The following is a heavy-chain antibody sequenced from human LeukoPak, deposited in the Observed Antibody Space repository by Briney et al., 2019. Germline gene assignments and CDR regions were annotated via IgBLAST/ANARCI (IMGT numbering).Heavy chain of an antibody. CDR1: GFTFINFW. CDR2: INQNGGEK. J-gene: IGHJ4*02. V-gene: IGHV3-7*04. CDR3: TRALDY. Sequence: GGSPRLSCATSGFTFINFWMDWVRQAPGKGLEWVANINQNGGEKYYADSVKGRFTISRDNAKNSLYLQMNSLRVEDTAVYYCTRALDYWGQGTLVTVSS.